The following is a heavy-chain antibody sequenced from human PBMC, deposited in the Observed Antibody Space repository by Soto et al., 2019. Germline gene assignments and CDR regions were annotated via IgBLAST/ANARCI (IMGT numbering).Heavy chain of an antibody. CDR3: AKDSRNDYGDHYYYYYGMDV. V-gene: IGHV3-23*01. Sequence: GGSLRLSCAASGFTFSGYAMSWVRQAPGKGLEWVSAISGSGGSTYYADSVKGRFTISRDNSKNTLYLQMNSLRAEDTAVYYCAKDSRNDYGDHYYYYYGMDVWGQGTTVTVSS. CDR1: GFTFSGYA. J-gene: IGHJ6*02. D-gene: IGHD4-17*01. CDR2: ISGSGGST.